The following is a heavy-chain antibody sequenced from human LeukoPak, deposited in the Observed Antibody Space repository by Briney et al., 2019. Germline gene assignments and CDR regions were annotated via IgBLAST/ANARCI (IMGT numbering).Heavy chain of an antibody. CDR2: IYYSGST. CDR1: GGSISSYY. D-gene: IGHD4-17*01. Sequence: MPSETLSLTCTVSGGSISSYYWSWIRQPPGKGLEWIGYIYYSGSTNYNPSLKSRVTISVDTSKNQFSLKLSSVTAADTAVYYCARDRHYGDLLYFDYWGQGTLVTVSS. V-gene: IGHV4-59*01. CDR3: ARDRHYGDLLYFDY. J-gene: IGHJ4*02.